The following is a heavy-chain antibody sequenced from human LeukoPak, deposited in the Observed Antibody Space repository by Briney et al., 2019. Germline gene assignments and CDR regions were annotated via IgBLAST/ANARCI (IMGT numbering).Heavy chain of an antibody. CDR3: ARQLGYCSSLSCYPSFDI. V-gene: IGHV4-59*08. J-gene: IGHJ3*02. CDR2: IYYSGTT. D-gene: IGHD2-2*01. CDR1: GGSLTSYY. Sequence: SETLSLTCTVSGGSLTSYYWSWIRQTPGKGLEWIGYIYYSGTTNYNPSLKGRLAMLVDQSKNQFSLKLSSVTAADTAVYYCARQLGYCSSLSCYPSFDIWGQGRTVTVCS.